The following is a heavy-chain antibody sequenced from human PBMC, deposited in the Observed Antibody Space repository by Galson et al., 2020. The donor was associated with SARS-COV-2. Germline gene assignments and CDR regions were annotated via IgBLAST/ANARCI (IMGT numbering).Heavy chain of an antibody. D-gene: IGHD5-12*01. J-gene: IGHJ5*02. CDR3: ATTSGYDKYNWFDP. CDR2: FDPEDGET. V-gene: IGHV1-24*01. CDR1: GYTLTELS. Sequence: ASVKVSCKVSGYTLTELSMHWVRQAPGKGLEWMGGFDPEDGETIYAQKFQGRVTMTEDTSTDTAYMELSSLRSEDTAVYYCATTSGYDKYNWFDPGAREPWSPSAQ.